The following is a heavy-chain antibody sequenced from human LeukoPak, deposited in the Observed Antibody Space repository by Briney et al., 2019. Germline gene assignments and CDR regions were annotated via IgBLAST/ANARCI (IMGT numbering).Heavy chain of an antibody. CDR2: ISYDGSNK. D-gene: IGHD1-26*01. V-gene: IGHV3-30*18. CDR3: VKSRRVGANQRGLFDY. J-gene: IGHJ4*02. CDR1: GFTFSSYG. Sequence: GGSLRLSCAASGFTFSSYGMHWVRQAPGKGLEWVAVISYDGSNKYYADSVKGRFTISRDNSKNTVYLQMNSLRADDTAVYYCVKSRRVGANQRGLFDYWGQRTLVTVSP.